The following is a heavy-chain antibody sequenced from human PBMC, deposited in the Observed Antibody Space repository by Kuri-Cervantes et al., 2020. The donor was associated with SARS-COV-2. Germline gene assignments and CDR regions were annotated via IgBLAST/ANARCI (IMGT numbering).Heavy chain of an antibody. J-gene: IGHJ3*02. CDR1: GYTFTGYY. CDR2: INPNSGGT. Sequence: ASVKVSCKASGYTFTGYYMHWVRQAPGQGLEWMGWINPNSGGTNYAQKFQGRVTMTRDTSISTAYMELSRLGSDDTAVYYCARISSGSVLRFLEWSAEDAFDIWGQGTMVTVSS. V-gene: IGHV1-2*02. D-gene: IGHD3-3*01. CDR3: ARISSGSVLRFLEWSAEDAFDI.